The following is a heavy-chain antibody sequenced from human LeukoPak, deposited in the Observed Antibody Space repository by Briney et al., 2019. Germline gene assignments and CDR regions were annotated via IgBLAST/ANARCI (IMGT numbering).Heavy chain of an antibody. V-gene: IGHV1-46*01. CDR3: AREDIVVVVAFDY. CDR1: GYTFTSYY. CDR2: INLSGSNT. J-gene: IGHJ4*02. Sequence: GASVKVSCKASGYTFTSYYIHWVRQAPGQGLEWMGIINLSGSNTIYAQKFQGRVTMTRDTSTSTVYMELSSLRSEDTAVYYCAREDIVVVVAFDYWGQGTLVTVSS. D-gene: IGHD2-15*01.